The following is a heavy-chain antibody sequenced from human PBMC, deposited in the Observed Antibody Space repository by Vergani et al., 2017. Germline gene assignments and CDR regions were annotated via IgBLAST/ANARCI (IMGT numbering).Heavy chain of an antibody. CDR1: GLTFSSHA. CDR3: AKANPRMSVYDYLYDYHAMDV. CDR2: IKNTGDST. Sequence: EVQLLQSEGAVVQPGGSLRLSCVAFGLTFSSHAMSWVRQGHGQGLEWVSSIKNTGDSTHYADSVKGRFTISRDNSKNTLYLQMNSLSAGDTAVYYFAKANPRMSVYDYLYDYHAMDVWGQGTTVTVSS. J-gene: IGHJ6*02. V-gene: IGHV3-23*01. D-gene: IGHD5/OR15-5a*01.